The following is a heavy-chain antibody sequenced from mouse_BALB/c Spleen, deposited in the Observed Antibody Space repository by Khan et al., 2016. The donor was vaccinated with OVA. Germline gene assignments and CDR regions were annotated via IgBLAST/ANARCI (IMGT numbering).Heavy chain of an antibody. CDR1: GYTFTTYW. V-gene: IGHV1-7*01. CDR2: INPPSGYT. Sequence: QVQLKQSGAELAKPGASVKMSCKASGYTFTTYWMHWVKQRPGQGLEWIGYINPPSGYTDYTEKFKDRATLSADKSSSTAYMQLSSLTSEDSAVYYCTRDRIDYWGQGTTLTVSS. J-gene: IGHJ2*01. CDR3: TRDRIDY.